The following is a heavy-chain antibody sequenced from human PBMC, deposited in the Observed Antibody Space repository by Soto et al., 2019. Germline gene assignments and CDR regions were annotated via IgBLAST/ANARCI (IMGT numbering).Heavy chain of an antibody. J-gene: IGHJ6*02. CDR2: INAGNGNT. D-gene: IGHD1-7*01. V-gene: IGHV1-3*01. CDR3: ARRIGTTEYYYYGMDV. CDR1: GYTFTSYA. Sequence: ASVKVSCKASGYTFTSYAMHWVRQAPGQRLEWMGWINAGNGNTKYSQKFQGRVTITRDTSASTAYMELSSLRSEDTAVYYCARRIGTTEYYYYGMDVWGQGTTVTVSS.